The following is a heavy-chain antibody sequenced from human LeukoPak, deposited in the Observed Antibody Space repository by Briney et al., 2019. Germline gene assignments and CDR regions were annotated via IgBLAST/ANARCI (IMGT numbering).Heavy chain of an antibody. CDR3: AREPGRQYQLRRLDY. J-gene: IGHJ4*02. V-gene: IGHV4-34*01. CDR2: INHSGST. CDR1: GGSFSGYY. D-gene: IGHD2-2*01. Sequence: SETLSLTCAVYGGSFSGYYWSWIRQPPGKGLEWIGEINHSGSTNYNPSLKSRVTISVDTSKNQFSLKLSSVTAADTAVYYCAREPGRQYQLRRLDYCVQGTLVTVSS.